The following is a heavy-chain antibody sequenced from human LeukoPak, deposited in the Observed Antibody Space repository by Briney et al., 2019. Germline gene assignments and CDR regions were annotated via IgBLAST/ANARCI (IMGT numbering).Heavy chain of an antibody. CDR2: IYPRDGST. D-gene: IGHD2-2*02. CDR1: GYTFTSNY. J-gene: IGHJ3*02. Sequence: ASVKVSCKASGYTFTSNYIHWVRQAPGQGLEWMGMIYPRDGSTSYAQKFQGRVTVTRDTSTSTVHMELSGLRSDDTAVYYCARACTSCYTGNAFDIWGQGTMVTVSS. V-gene: IGHV1-46*01. CDR3: ARACTSCYTGNAFDI.